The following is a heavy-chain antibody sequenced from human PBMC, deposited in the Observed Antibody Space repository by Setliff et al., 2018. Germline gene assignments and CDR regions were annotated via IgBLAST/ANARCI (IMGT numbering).Heavy chain of an antibody. CDR3: ARAISGWYSAHYYYMDV. Sequence: SETLSLTCTVSGDSINSYPYYWGWIRQPPGKGLEWIGNIYYTGITYYNPSLKSRVTISVDTSKNQFSLKLSSVTAADTAVYYCARAISGWYSAHYYYMDVWGKGTAVTVSS. V-gene: IGHV4-39*07. D-gene: IGHD6-19*01. CDR1: GDSINSYPYY. J-gene: IGHJ6*03. CDR2: IYYTGIT.